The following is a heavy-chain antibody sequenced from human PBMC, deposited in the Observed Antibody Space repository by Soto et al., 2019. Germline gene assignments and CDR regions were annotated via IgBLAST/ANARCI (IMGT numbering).Heavy chain of an antibody. V-gene: IGHV3-30-3*01. CDR2: ISYDGSNK. D-gene: IGHD3-10*01. J-gene: IGHJ6*02. CDR3: ARDHPVFGLHYGMDV. Sequence: QVQLVESGGGVVQPGRSLRLSCAASGFTFSSYAMHWVRQAPGRGLEWVAVISYDGSNKYYADSVKGRFTISRDNSKNTLYLQMNSLRAEDTAVYYCARDHPVFGLHYGMDVWGQGTTVTVSS. CDR1: GFTFSSYA.